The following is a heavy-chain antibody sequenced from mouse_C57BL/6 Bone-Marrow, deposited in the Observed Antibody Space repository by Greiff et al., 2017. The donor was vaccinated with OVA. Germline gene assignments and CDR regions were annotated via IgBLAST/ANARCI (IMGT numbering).Heavy chain of an antibody. Sequence: VKLMESGPELVKPGASVKLSCKASGYTFTSYDITWVKQRPGQGLEWIGWIYPRDGSTKYNEKFKGKATLTVDTSSSTAYMELHSLTSEDSAVYFCARSRALGYWGQGTTLTVSS. V-gene: IGHV1-85*01. CDR3: ARSRALGY. D-gene: IGHD3-3*01. J-gene: IGHJ2*01. CDR2: IYPRDGST. CDR1: GYTFTSYD.